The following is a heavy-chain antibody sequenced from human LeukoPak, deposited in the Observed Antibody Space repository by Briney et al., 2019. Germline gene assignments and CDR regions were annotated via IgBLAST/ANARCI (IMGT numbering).Heavy chain of an antibody. V-gene: IGHV4-59*01. CDR2: IYYSGST. D-gene: IGHD5-12*01. J-gene: IGHJ6*02. CDR3: ARDRNSGYDLYYYYGMDV. CDR1: GGSISSYY. Sequence: SETLSLTCTVSGGSISSYYWSWIRQPPGKGLEWIGYIYYSGSTNYNPSLKSRVTISVDTSKNRFSLKLSSVTAADTAVYYCARDRNSGYDLYYYYGMDVWGQGTTVTVSS.